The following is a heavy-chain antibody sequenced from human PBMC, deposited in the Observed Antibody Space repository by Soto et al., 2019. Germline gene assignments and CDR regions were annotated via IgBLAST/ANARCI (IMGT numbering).Heavy chain of an antibody. D-gene: IGHD4-17*01. V-gene: IGHV3-23*01. CDR2: ISGIGGST. J-gene: IGHJ3*02. Sequence: EVQLLESGGGLVQPGGSLRLSCAASGFTFSSYAMSWVRQAPGKGLEWVSAISGIGGSTYYADSVKGRFTISRDNSKNTLYLQMNSRRAEDTAVYYCAKEPGALDYGGNRAFDIWGQGTMVTVSS. CDR3: AKEPGALDYGGNRAFDI. CDR1: GFTFSSYA.